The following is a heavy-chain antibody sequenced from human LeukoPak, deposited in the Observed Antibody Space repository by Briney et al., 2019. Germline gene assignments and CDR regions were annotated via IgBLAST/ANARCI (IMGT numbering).Heavy chain of an antibody. V-gene: IGHV1-18*01. CDR1: GYTFTSYG. CDR3: AREFEEYYDILTGYSAWFDP. D-gene: IGHD3-9*01. CDR2: ISAYNGNT. Sequence: ASVKVSRTASGYTFTSYGISWVRQAPGQGLEWMGWISAYNGNTNYAQKLQGRVTMTTDTSTSTAYMELRSLRSDDTAVYYCAREFEEYYDILTGYSAWFDPWGQGTLVTVSS. J-gene: IGHJ5*02.